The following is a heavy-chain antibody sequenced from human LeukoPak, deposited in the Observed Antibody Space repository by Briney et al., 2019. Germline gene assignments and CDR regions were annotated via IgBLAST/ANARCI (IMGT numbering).Heavy chain of an antibody. CDR1: GFTFSSYG. Sequence: GGSLRLSCAASGFTFSSYGMHWDRQAPGKGLEWGTVISYDGGNKVYADSVKGRFTISRDNSKNTLYLQMNTLRAEDTALYYCARVDSSGWLIYGMDVWGQGTTVTVSS. V-gene: IGHV3-30*19. CDR2: ISYDGGNK. D-gene: IGHD6-19*01. J-gene: IGHJ6*02. CDR3: ARVDSSGWLIYGMDV.